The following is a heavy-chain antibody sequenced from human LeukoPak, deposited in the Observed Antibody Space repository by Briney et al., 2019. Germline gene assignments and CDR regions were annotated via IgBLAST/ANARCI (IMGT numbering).Heavy chain of an antibody. Sequence: SETLSLTCAVYGGSFSGYYWSWIRQPPGKGREWIGSIYYSGSTYYNPSLKSRVTISVDTSKNKFSLKLSSVTAADTAVYYCARQTIYSSTPFDYWGQGTLVTVSS. D-gene: IGHD6-13*01. CDR3: ARQTIYSSTPFDY. CDR2: IYYSGST. CDR1: GGSFSGYY. J-gene: IGHJ4*02. V-gene: IGHV4-34*01.